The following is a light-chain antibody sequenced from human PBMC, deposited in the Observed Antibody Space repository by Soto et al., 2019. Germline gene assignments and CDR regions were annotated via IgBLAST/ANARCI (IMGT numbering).Light chain of an antibody. Sequence: VLTQSPGTLSSSPGERATLSFRASQNIYSNVAWYQQRPGQAPRLLIYRASTRAPGIPARFSGSGSGTEFTLTISSLQSEDFTVYSCLQYHNLWAFGQGTKVDIK. J-gene: IGKJ1*01. CDR1: QNIYSN. CDR3: LQYHNLWA. CDR2: RAS. V-gene: IGKV3-15*01.